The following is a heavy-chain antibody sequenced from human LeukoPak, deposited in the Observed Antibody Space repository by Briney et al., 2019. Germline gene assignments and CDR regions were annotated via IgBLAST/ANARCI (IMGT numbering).Heavy chain of an antibody. D-gene: IGHD6-19*01. CDR1: GGSISSYY. V-gene: IGHV4-59*01. CDR3: AYIAVAGTVTAFDI. J-gene: IGHJ3*02. Sequence: RTSETLSLTCTVSGGSISSYYWSWIRQPPGKGLEWIGYIYYSGSTNYNPSLKSRVTISVDTSKNRFSLKLSSVTAADTAVYYCAYIAVAGTVTAFDIWGQGTMVTVSS. CDR2: IYYSGST.